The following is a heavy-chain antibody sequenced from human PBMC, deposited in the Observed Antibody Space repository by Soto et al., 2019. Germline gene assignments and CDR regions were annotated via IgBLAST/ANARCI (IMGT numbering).Heavy chain of an antibody. Sequence: EVQLLESGGDLVQPGGSLRLSCVASGFIFSDYPMTWVRQAPGKGLEWVSTIGVSGADTYYADSVKGRFTITRDNSKNTVYVQMNSLRAEDTAVYYCAKRAVTGAWWFFDHWGQGALVAVSS. D-gene: IGHD6-19*01. CDR3: AKRAVTGAWWFFDH. V-gene: IGHV3-23*01. CDR1: GFIFSDYP. J-gene: IGHJ4*02. CDR2: IGVSGADT.